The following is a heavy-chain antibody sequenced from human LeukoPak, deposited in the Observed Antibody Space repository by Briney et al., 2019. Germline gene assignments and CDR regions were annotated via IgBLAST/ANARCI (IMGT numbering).Heavy chain of an antibody. Sequence: SVKVSCKASGGTFSTYAISWVRQAPGQGLEWVGRIDPILGTANYAQNFQGRVTITADRSTTTAYMELSSLRSEDTAVYYCARVHQGSSWPYYFHYWGQGTLVTVSS. J-gene: IGHJ4*02. D-gene: IGHD6-13*01. CDR1: GGTFSTYA. CDR2: IDPILGTA. V-gene: IGHV1-69*04. CDR3: ARVHQGSSWPYYFHY.